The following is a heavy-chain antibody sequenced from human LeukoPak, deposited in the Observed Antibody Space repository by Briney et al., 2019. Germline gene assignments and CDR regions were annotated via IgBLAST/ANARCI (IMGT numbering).Heavy chain of an antibody. CDR3: AREGAIFGVVISPHGIDV. CDR1: GGSFSGYY. CDR2: INHSGST. D-gene: IGHD3-3*01. Sequence: SETLSLTCAVYGGSFSGYYWSWIRQPPGKGLEWIGEINHSGSTNYNPSLKSRVTISVDTSKNQFSLKLSSVTAADTAVYYCAREGAIFGVVISPHGIDVWGQGTTVTVSS. J-gene: IGHJ6*02. V-gene: IGHV4-34*01.